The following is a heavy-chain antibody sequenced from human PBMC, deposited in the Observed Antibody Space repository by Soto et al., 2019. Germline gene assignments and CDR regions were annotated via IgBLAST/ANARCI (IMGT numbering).Heavy chain of an antibody. D-gene: IGHD3-22*01. CDR2: ISYDGSNK. J-gene: IGHJ6*02. V-gene: IGHV3-30*03. CDR3: ATTEHYYDSSGYPPAYYYYGMDA. CDR1: GFTFSSYG. Sequence: GGSLRLSCAASGFTFSSYGMHWVRQAPGKGLEWVAVISYDGSNKYYADSVKGRFTISRDNSKNTLYLQMNSLRAEDTAVYYCATTEHYYDSSGYPPAYYYYGMDAWGQGTTVTVSS.